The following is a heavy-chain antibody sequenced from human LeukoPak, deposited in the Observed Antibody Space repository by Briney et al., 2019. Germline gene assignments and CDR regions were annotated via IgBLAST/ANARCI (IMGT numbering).Heavy chain of an antibody. CDR2: ISSSGSTI. V-gene: IGHV3-11*04. CDR3: AKDLSPDTPLVGAYGWNYYYYGMDV. J-gene: IGHJ6*02. Sequence: GGSLRLSCAASGFTFSDYYMSWIRQAPGKGLEWVSYISSSGSTIYYADSVKGRFTISRDNAKNSLYLQMNSLRTEDTAMYYCAKDLSPDTPLVGAYGWNYYYYGMDVWGQGTTVTVSS. D-gene: IGHD1-26*01. CDR1: GFTFSDYY.